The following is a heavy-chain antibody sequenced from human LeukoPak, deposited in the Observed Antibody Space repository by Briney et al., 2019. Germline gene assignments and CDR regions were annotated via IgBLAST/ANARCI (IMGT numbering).Heavy chain of an antibody. Sequence: GGSLRLSCAASGFTFSSYGMHLVRQAPGKGLEWVAVISYDGSNKYYADSVKGRFTISRDNSKNTLYLQMNSLRAEDTAVYYCAKDGAVAEMGYFQHWGQGTLVTVSS. CDR2: ISYDGSNK. CDR1: GFTFSSYG. J-gene: IGHJ1*01. D-gene: IGHD6-19*01. V-gene: IGHV3-30*18. CDR3: AKDGAVAEMGYFQH.